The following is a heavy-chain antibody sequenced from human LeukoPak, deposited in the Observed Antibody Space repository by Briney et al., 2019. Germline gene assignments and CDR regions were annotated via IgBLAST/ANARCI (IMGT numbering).Heavy chain of an antibody. CDR3: ARQGLYDSSDFWTFQH. CDR2: ISDSSGYK. Sequence: GGSLRLSCAASGFTFSDYYMSWIRQTPGKGLEWVSYISDSSGYKNYADSLKGRFTISRDNAKNSVYLQMNSLSAEDTAVYYCARQGLYDSSDFWTFQHWGQGTLVTVSS. J-gene: IGHJ1*01. D-gene: IGHD3/OR15-3a*01. V-gene: IGHV3-11*06. CDR1: GFTFSDYY.